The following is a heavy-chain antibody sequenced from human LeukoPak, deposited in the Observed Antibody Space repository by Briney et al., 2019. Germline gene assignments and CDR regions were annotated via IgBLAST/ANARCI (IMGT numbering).Heavy chain of an antibody. D-gene: IGHD5-18*01. J-gene: IGHJ4*02. V-gene: IGHV4-59*01. CDR1: GGSISSYY. Sequence: SETLSLTCTVSGGSISSYYWSWIRQPPGKGLEWIGYIYYSGSTNYNPSLKSRVTISVDTSKNQFSPKLSSVTAADTAVYYCARDPSTGGYSYGYDYWGQGTLVTVSS. CDR2: IYYSGST. CDR3: ARDPSTGGYSYGYDY.